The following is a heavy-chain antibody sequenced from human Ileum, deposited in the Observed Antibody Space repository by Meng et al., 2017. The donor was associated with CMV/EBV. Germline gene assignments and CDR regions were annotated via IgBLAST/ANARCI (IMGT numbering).Heavy chain of an antibody. J-gene: IGHJ4*02. CDR3: AREFADAYYHRRFDS. V-gene: IGHV3-21*01. Sequence: EVQLVESGGGLVKSGGSLRLSCAASGFTFSSYTMNWVRQSPRKGLEWVASISSRSSNIYYADSLKGRFTISRDNAKNSLFLQMDSLRAEDTAVYYCAREFADAYYHRRFDSWGQGTLVTVSS. CDR1: GFTFSSYT. CDR2: ISSRSSNI. D-gene: IGHD5-24*01.